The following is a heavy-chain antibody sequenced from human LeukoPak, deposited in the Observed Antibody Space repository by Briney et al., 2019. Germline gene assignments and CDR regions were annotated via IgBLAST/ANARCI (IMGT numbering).Heavy chain of an antibody. Sequence: SVKVSCKASGGTFSSYAISWVRQAPGQGLEWMGGIIPIFGTANYAQKFQGRVTITADKFTSTAYMELSSLRSEDTAVYYCARDRVGYCSGGSCYSDPFDPWGQGTLVTVSS. V-gene: IGHV1-69*06. J-gene: IGHJ5*02. D-gene: IGHD2-15*01. CDR1: GGTFSSYA. CDR3: ARDRVGYCSGGSCYSDPFDP. CDR2: IIPIFGTA.